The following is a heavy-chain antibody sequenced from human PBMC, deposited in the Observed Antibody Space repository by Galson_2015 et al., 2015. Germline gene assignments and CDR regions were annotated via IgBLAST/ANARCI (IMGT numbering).Heavy chain of an antibody. CDR2: ISTGGTT. D-gene: IGHD6-13*01. CDR1: GFTFSDYA. Sequence: SLRLSCAASGFTFSDYAMNWVRQAPGKGLEWVSAISTGGTTYYADSVKGRFSISRDNSKSMLYLQMNSLRAEETAVYYCAKDHKLTSKVLGIHIMTDYHDMDVWGKGTAVIVSS. CDR3: AKDHKLTSKVLGIHIMTDYHDMDV. V-gene: IGHV3-23*01. J-gene: IGHJ6*03.